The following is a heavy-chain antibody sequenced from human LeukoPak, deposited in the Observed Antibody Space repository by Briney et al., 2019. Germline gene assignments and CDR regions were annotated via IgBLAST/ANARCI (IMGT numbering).Heavy chain of an antibody. D-gene: IGHD5-12*01. J-gene: IGHJ3*02. CDR1: GYTFTSYY. Sequence: ASVKVSCKASGYTFTSYYVHWVRQAPGQGLEWMGIINPSGGSTSYAQKFQGRVTMTRDTSTSTVYMELSSLRSEDTAVYYCARESRYVSGYGHSDNAFDIWGQGTMVTVSS. CDR3: ARESRYVSGYGHSDNAFDI. V-gene: IGHV1-46*01. CDR2: INPSGGST.